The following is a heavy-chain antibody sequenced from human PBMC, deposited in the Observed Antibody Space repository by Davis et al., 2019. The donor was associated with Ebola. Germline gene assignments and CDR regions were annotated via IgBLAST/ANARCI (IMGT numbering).Heavy chain of an antibody. J-gene: IGHJ4*02. CDR3: ARGDNDSSGYYPSFDY. D-gene: IGHD3-22*01. CDR1: GYSFTSYW. Sequence: GESLKISCKGSGYSFTSYWIGWVRQMPGKGLEWMGIIYPGDSDTRYSPSFQGQVTISADKSISTAYLQWSSLKASDTAMYYCARGDNDSSGYYPSFDYWGQGTLVTVSS. V-gene: IGHV5-51*01. CDR2: IYPGDSDT.